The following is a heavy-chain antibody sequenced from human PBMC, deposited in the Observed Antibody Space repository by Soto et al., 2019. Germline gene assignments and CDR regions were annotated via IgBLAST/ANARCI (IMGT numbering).Heavy chain of an antibody. CDR3: AKHRGYSNYAFDY. D-gene: IGHD4-4*01. CDR1: GFTFSNYA. J-gene: IGHJ4*02. V-gene: IGHV3-23*01. CDR2: ISISGGST. Sequence: GESLKISCAASGFTFSNYAMSWVRQAPGKGLEWVSSISISGGSTYYADSVKGRFTISRDNSKNTLYLQMNSLRAEDTALYYCAKHRGYSNYAFDYWGQGTLVTVSS.